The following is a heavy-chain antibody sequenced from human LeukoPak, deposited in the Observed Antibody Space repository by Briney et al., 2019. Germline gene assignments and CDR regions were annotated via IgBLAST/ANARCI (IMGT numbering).Heavy chain of an antibody. Sequence: GGSLKLSCAASGFTFSGSAMHWVRQASGKGLEWVGRIRSKANSYATAYAASVKGRFTISRDDSKNPAYLQMNSLKTEDTAVYYCTRRVSGHDYWGQGTLVTVSS. CDR1: GFTFSGSA. J-gene: IGHJ4*02. CDR3: TRRVSGHDY. D-gene: IGHD5/OR15-5a*01. V-gene: IGHV3-73*01. CDR2: IRSKANSYAT.